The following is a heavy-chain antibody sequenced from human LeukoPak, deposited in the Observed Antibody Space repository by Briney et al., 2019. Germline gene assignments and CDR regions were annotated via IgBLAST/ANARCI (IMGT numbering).Heavy chain of an antibody. V-gene: IGHV3-20*04. CDR1: GFTFDDYG. J-gene: IGHJ4*02. D-gene: IGHD6-19*01. CDR2: INWNGGST. Sequence: GGSLRLSCAASGFTFDDYGMSWVRQAPGKGLEWVSGINWNGGSTGYADSVKGRFTISRDNATNSLYLQMNSLRAEDTAVYYCAVGYSSGWTFDYWGQGTLVTVSS. CDR3: AVGYSSGWTFDY.